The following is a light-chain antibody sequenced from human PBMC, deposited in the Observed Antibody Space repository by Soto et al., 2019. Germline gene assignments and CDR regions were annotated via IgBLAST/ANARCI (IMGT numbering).Light chain of an antibody. Sequence: DIVLTQSPATLSLSPGERATLSCRASQIVSSSYLAWYQQKPGQAPRLLIYAASTRATGIPARFSGSGSGTEFTLTISSLQSEDFAVYYCQQYNNWSFGQGTRLEIK. J-gene: IGKJ5*01. CDR2: AAS. V-gene: IGKV3-15*01. CDR3: QQYNNWS. CDR1: QIVSSSY.